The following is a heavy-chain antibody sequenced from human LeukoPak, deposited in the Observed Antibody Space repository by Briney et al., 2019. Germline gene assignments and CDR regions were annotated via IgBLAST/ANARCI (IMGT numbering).Heavy chain of an antibody. CDR3: ARARTLAARFIDY. Sequence: SETLSLTCAVYGGSFSGYYWSWIRQPPGKGLEWIGEINHSGSTNYNPSLKSRVTTSVDTSKNQFSLKLSSVTAADTAVYYCARARTLAARFIDYWGQGTLVTVSS. CDR2: INHSGST. D-gene: IGHD6-6*01. J-gene: IGHJ4*02. V-gene: IGHV4-34*01. CDR1: GGSFSGYY.